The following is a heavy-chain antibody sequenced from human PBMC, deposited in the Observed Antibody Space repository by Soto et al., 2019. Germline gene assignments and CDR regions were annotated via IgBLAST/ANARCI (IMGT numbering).Heavy chain of an antibody. J-gene: IGHJ4*02. CDR3: AKTVSWNGYYPTFEY. D-gene: IGHD3-3*01. CDR2: ISGSGTSK. V-gene: IGHV3-23*01. Sequence: GGSLIRSGAASGFTFGGYAVTWVRQAPWKGLEWFSSISGSGTSKYYADSVKGRFTISRDNSKKTVYLQMNSLRDDDTAVYYCAKTVSWNGYYPTFEYWRQGT. CDR1: GFTFGGYA.